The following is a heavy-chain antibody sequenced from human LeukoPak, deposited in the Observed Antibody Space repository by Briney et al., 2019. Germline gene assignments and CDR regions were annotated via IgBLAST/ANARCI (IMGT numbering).Heavy chain of an antibody. CDR3: ARDDGSGSYANFYYYYYYMDV. CDR1: GFSFSDYN. J-gene: IGHJ6*03. D-gene: IGHD3-10*01. CDR2: ISSSTTYM. Sequence: GGSLRLSCTASGFSFSDYNMNWVRQAPGKGLEWVSSISSSTTYMYYADSVNGRFTISRDNAKKSLYLQMSSLRAEDTAVYYCARDDGSGSYANFYYYYYYMDVWSKGTTVTVSS. V-gene: IGHV3-21*01.